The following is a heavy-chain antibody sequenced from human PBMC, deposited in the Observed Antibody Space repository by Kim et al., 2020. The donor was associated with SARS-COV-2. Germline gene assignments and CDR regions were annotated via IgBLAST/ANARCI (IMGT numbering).Heavy chain of an antibody. CDR3: AKGLKYYDSSGYYEDFDY. CDR1: GGSISSSSYY. D-gene: IGHD3-22*01. Sequence: SETLSLTCTVSGGSISSSSYYWGWIRQPPGKGLEWIGIIYYSGSTYYNPSLKSRVTISVDTSKNQFSLKLSSVTAADTAVYYCAKGLKYYDSSGYYEDFDYWGQGTLVTVSS. J-gene: IGHJ4*02. V-gene: IGHV4-39*01. CDR2: IYYSGST.